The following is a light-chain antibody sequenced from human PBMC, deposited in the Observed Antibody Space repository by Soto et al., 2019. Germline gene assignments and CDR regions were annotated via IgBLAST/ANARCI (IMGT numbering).Light chain of an antibody. V-gene: IGKV1-39*01. J-gene: IGKJ1*01. Sequence: DIQMTQSPSSLSASVGDRVTITCRASQSISSYLNWYQQKPGKAPKFLIYAASSLQSGVPSRFSGSGSGTAFTLTISSLQPEDFATYYCQQSYSTPQTFGQGTKVEIK. CDR1: QSISSY. CDR2: AAS. CDR3: QQSYSTPQT.